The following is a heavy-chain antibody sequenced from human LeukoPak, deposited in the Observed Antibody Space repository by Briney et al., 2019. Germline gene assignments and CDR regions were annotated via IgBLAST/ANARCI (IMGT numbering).Heavy chain of an antibody. Sequence: SETLSLTCAVYGGSFSGYYWSWIRQPPGKGLEWIGEINHSGSTNYNPSLKSRVTISVDTSKNQFSLKLSSVTAADTAVYYCARDRSAAGNLDYWGQGALVTVSS. V-gene: IGHV4-34*01. CDR2: INHSGST. CDR1: GGSFSGYY. J-gene: IGHJ4*02. CDR3: ARDRSAAGNLDY. D-gene: IGHD6-13*01.